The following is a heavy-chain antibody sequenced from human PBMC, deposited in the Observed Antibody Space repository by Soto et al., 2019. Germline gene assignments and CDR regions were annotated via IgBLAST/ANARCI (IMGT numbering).Heavy chain of an antibody. D-gene: IGHD1-20*01. J-gene: IGHJ3*01. CDR1: GGSISSSHW. Sequence: QVQLQESGPGLVKPSGTLSLTCAVSGGSISSSHWWTWVRQSPGKGLEYIVEISHSGTSNSNPSRKSRVTLSVDRSKNHFSLTLTSVTAADTAVYYCARVVLSITRGAFDAWGKGPPVIVSS. CDR3: ARVVLSITRGAFDA. CDR2: ISHSGTS. V-gene: IGHV4-4*02.